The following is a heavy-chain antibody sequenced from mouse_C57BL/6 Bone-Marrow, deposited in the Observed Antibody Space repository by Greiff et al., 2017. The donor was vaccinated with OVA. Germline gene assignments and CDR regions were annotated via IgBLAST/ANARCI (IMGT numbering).Heavy chain of an antibody. V-gene: IGHV3-8*01. CDR1: GYSITSDY. CDR3: ARLTVYGSSYWYFDV. D-gene: IGHD1-1*01. Sequence: VQLKESGPGLAKPSQTLSLTCSVTGYSITSDYWNWIRNFPGNKLEYMGYISYSGSTYYNPSLKSRISITRDTSKNQYYLQLNSVTTEDTATYYCARLTVYGSSYWYFDVWGTGTTVTVSS. CDR2: ISYSGST. J-gene: IGHJ1*03.